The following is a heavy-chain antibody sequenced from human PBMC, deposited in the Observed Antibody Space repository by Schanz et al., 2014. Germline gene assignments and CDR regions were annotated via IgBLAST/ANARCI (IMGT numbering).Heavy chain of an antibody. Sequence: VQLQESSPGLVTPSETLSLTCTVSGASMLSYYWTWFRQPPGQGLEWIGPVYYAGGADYNLGSPDYNPSPKSRVAISADKSKRQFSLRLHSLTAADTAVYYCARSPGRARYFAYWGQGSLVPVSS. V-gene: IGHV4-59*03. D-gene: IGHD7-27*01. CDR2: VYYAGGA. CDR1: GASMLSYY. CDR3: ARSPGRARYFAY. J-gene: IGHJ4*02.